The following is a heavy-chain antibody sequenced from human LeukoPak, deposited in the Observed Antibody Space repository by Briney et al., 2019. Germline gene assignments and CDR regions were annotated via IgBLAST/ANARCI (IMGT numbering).Heavy chain of an antibody. CDR1: GFTFSRNS. V-gene: IGHV3-21*01. CDR3: ASWRLDTRGQGLDY. D-gene: IGHD5-18*01. Sequence: VRPGGSVRLSCAASGFTFSRNSMHWVRQAPGKGLEWVSSISSTSTYIYYADSVKGRFTISRDNAKNSLYLQMNSLRAEDTAVYYCASWRLDTRGQGLDYWGQGTLVTVSA. CDR2: ISSTSTYI. J-gene: IGHJ4*02.